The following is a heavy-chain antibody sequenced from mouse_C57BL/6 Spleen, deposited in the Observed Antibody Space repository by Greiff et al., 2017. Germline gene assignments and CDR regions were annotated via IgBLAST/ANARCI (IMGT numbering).Heavy chain of an antibody. CDR1: GFTFSDYY. D-gene: IGHD1-1*01. CDR2: INYDGSST. Sequence: EVHLVESEGGLVQPGSSMKLSCTASGFTFSDYYMAWVRQVPEKGLEWVANINYDGSSTYYLDSLKSRFIISRDNAKNILYLQMSSLKSEDTATYYCARDQNYGSRGGYFDVWGTGTTVTVSS. J-gene: IGHJ1*03. V-gene: IGHV5-16*01. CDR3: ARDQNYGSRGGYFDV.